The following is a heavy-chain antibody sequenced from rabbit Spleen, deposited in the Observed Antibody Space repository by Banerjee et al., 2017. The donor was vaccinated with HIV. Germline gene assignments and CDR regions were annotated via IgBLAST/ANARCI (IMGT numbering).Heavy chain of an antibody. CDR3: ARDLDGVIGSSFSSYGMDL. J-gene: IGHJ6*01. Sequence: YASWAKGRITFSKTSSTTVTLQMTSLTAADTATYFCARDLDGVIGSSFSSYGMDLWGPGTLVTVS. V-gene: IGHV1S40*01. D-gene: IGHD8-1*01.